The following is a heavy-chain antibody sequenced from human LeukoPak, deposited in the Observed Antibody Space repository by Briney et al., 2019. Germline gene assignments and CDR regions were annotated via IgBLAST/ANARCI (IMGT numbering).Heavy chain of an antibody. CDR1: GGSISSYY. Sequence: PSEPLSLTCTVSGGSISSYYWSWIRQPPGKGLEWIGYIYYSGSTNYNPSLKCRVTISVDTSKNQFSLRLSSVTAADTAVYYCARKDPSGWYFGYWGQGTLVTVSS. D-gene: IGHD6-19*01. CDR2: IYYSGST. V-gene: IGHV4-59*01. J-gene: IGHJ4*02. CDR3: ARKDPSGWYFGY.